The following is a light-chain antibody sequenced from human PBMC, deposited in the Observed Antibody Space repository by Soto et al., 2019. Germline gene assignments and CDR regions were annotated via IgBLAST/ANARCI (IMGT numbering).Light chain of an antibody. J-gene: IGKJ1*01. CDR1: QSVSSGY. CDR3: QQYGSSRGT. V-gene: IGKV3-20*01. CDR2: GAS. Sequence: DIVLTQSPGTLYLSPGERATLSCRASQSVSSGYLAWYQQRPGQAPRLLIYGASTRATGIPDRFSGSGSGTDFTLTISRLEPEDFAVYYCQQYGSSRGTFGQGTKVDIK.